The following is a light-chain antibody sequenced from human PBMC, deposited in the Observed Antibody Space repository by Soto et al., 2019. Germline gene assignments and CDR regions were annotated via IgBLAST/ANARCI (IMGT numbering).Light chain of an antibody. CDR2: EVS. Sequence: QSALTQPASVSGSPGQSITISCTGTSSDIGGYNYVSWYQHHPGKAPKLMLYEVSNRPSGVSNRFSGSKSGNTASLTISGLQAEYEADYYCSSYTTSSTRVFGTGTKLTVL. V-gene: IGLV2-14*01. CDR1: SSDIGGYNY. CDR3: SSYTTSSTRV. J-gene: IGLJ1*01.